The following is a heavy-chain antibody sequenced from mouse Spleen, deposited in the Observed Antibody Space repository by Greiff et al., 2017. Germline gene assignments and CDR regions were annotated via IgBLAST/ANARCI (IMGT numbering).Heavy chain of an antibody. J-gene: IGHJ3*01. D-gene: IGHD4-1*01. V-gene: IGHV5-6*01. CDR1: GFTFSSYG. CDR2: ISSGGSYT. CDR3: ARQGANWGTWFAY. Sequence: DVHLVESGGDLVKPGGSLKLSCAASGFTFSSYGMSWVRQTPDKRLEWVATISSGGSYTYYPDSVKGRFTISRDNAKNTLYLQMSSLKSEDTAMYYCARQGANWGTWFAYWGQGTLVTVSA.